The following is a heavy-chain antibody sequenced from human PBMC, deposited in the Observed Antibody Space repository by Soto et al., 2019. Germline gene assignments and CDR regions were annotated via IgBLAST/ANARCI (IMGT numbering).Heavy chain of an antibody. Sequence: QVQLVQSGAEVKKPGASVKVPCKASGYTFNFYGITWVRQAPGQGLERMGWISGFNGNTNYAADRQGRVTMTTDTATSTAYLDLRGVRSDETAVHYCASIGVSSGHESPDFDSWGQGTLVTVSS. CDR2: ISGFNGNT. CDR3: ASIGVSSGHESPDFDS. CDR1: GYTFNFYG. J-gene: IGHJ4*02. V-gene: IGHV1-18*01. D-gene: IGHD3-16*01.